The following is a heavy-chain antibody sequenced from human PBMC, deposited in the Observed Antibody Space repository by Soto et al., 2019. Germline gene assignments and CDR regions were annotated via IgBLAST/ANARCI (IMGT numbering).Heavy chain of an antibody. CDR2: ISTSGFT. V-gene: IGHV4-59*08. CDR1: SVSINSFTNHY. D-gene: IGHD3-10*01. Sequence: QAQLQTSGPGLVNPSETLSLTCTVSSVSINSFTNHYCRWIRQPPGKGLGGVGYISTSGFTRPNPTLSSRVPLSVATSTTQFSLKLSSVTAAATALSFCSTQGFGKLHALVDVWGQGTTVTVSS. CDR3: STQGFGKLHALVDV. J-gene: IGHJ6*02.